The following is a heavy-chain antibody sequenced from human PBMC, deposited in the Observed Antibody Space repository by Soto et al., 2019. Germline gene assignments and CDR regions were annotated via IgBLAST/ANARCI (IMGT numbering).Heavy chain of an antibody. J-gene: IGHJ5*02. CDR3: ARTSIAAAVYNWFDP. V-gene: IGHV4-39*01. CDR1: GGSVSSGSYY. D-gene: IGHD6-13*01. CDR2: IYYSGST. Sequence: SETLSLTCTVSGGSVSSGSYYWSWIRQPPGKGLEWIGSIYYSGSTYYNPSLKSRVTISVDTSKNQFSLKLSSVTAADTAVYYCARTSIAAAVYNWFDPWGQGTLVTVSS.